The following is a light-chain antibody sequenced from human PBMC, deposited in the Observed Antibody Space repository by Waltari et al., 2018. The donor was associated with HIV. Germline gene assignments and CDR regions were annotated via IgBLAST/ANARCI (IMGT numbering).Light chain of an antibody. Sequence: QSALTQPPSASGSPGQSVTISCTGTSSDVGGYNYVSWYKQHPGKAPKLMFYEVSQRPSGVPDLFSGSKAGNTASLTVSVLQAEEEADYYCSSYAGSNKLVFGGGTKLTVL. J-gene: IGLJ2*01. V-gene: IGLV2-8*01. CDR1: SSDVGGYNY. CDR3: SSYAGSNKLV. CDR2: EVS.